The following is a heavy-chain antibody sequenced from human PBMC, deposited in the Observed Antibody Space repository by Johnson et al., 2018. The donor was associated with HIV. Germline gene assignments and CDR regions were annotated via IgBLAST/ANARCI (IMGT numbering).Heavy chain of an antibody. V-gene: IGHV3-64*01. J-gene: IGHJ3*02. D-gene: IGHD2-21*02. CDR1: GFTFSSYA. CDR2: ISSNGGST. CDR3: AKDAIVVVTAGAFDI. Sequence: VQLVESGGGLVQPGGSLRLSCAASGFTFSSYAMHWVRQAPGKGLEYVSAISSNGGSTYYANSVKGRFTISRDNAKNSLYLQMNSLRAEDTALYYCAKDAIVVVTAGAFDIWGQGTMVTVSS.